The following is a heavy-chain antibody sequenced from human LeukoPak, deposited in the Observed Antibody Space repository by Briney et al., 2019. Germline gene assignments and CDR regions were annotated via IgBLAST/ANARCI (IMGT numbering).Heavy chain of an antibody. J-gene: IGHJ4*02. CDR2: ISSSSSYI. CDR3: ARDSLSSGWFQLFDY. Sequence: GGSPRLSCAASGFTFSSYSMNWVRQAPGKGLEWVSSISSSSSYIYYADSVKGRFTISRDNAKNSLYLQMNSLRAEDTAVYYCARDSLSSGWFQLFDYWGQGTLVTVSS. D-gene: IGHD6-19*01. V-gene: IGHV3-21*01. CDR1: GFTFSSYS.